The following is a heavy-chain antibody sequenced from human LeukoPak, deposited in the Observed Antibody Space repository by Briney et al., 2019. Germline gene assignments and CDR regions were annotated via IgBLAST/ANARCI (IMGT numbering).Heavy chain of an antibody. Sequence: GGSLRLSCAASGFTFSSSAMSWVRQAPGKGLEWISVIYTGGTTYYADSVMGRFTISRDNSKNTLFLQMHSLRTDDTAVYYCARGPDSYGSGTYYHYFDYWGQGTLVTVSS. J-gene: IGHJ4*02. CDR3: ARGPDSYGSGTYYHYFDY. V-gene: IGHV3-53*01. D-gene: IGHD3-10*01. CDR1: GFTFSSSA. CDR2: IYTGGTT.